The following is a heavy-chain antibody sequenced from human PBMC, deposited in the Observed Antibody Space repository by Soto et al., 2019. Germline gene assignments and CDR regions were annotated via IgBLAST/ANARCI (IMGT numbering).Heavy chain of an antibody. V-gene: IGHV4-61*01. J-gene: IGHJ4*02. Sequence: PSETLSLTGTVSGGSVSSGSYYWSWIRQPPGKGLEWIGYIYYSGSTNYNPSLKSRVTISVDTSKNQFSLKLSSVTAADTAVYYCARVFTIGKKPDYSGQGTLF. CDR2: IYYSGST. CDR1: GGSVSSGSYY. D-gene: IGHD3-9*01. CDR3: ARVFTIGKKPDY.